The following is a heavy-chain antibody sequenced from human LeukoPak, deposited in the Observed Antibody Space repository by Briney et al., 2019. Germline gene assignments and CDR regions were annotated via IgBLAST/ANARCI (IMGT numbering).Heavy chain of an antibody. V-gene: IGHV4-59*08. D-gene: IGHD5-18*01. CDR1: GGSLSDDY. CDR2: INNGGST. Sequence: SETLSLTCSASGGSLSDDYWSWIRQPPGKALEWIGYINNGGSTNYNPSLKSRVTMSVDTSKNQFSLNLRSVSAADTAVYYCARRRPAPMVNLEEDQQYYMDVWGSGTTVTVSS. J-gene: IGHJ6*03. CDR3: ARRRPAPMVNLEEDQQYYMDV.